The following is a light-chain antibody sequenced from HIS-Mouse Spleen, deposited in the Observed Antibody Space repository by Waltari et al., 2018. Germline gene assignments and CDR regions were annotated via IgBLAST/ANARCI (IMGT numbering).Light chain of an antibody. J-gene: IGLJ2*01. CDR3: SSYTSSSTEV. V-gene: IGLV2-14*03. Sequence: QSALTQPASVSGSPGQSITISCTGTSSYVGGYNYVSWYQQHPGKAPKLMIYDVSNRPSGVYNRFSGSQSGNTASRTISGLQAEDEADYYCSSYTSSSTEVFGGGTKLTVL. CDR2: DVS. CDR1: SSYVGGYNY.